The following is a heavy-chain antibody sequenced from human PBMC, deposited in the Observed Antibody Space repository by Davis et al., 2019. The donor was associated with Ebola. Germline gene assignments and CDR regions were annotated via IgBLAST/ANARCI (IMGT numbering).Heavy chain of an antibody. CDR3: ARRQGDHYYDSSGYYVD. CDR1: GYTFTSYG. Sequence: ASVKVSCKASGYTFTSYGISWVRQAPGQGLEWMGWISAYNGNTNYAHKLQARVTMTTDTSMSTAYMELRSLRSDDTAVYYCARRQGDHYYDSSGYYVDWGQGTLVTVSS. CDR2: ISAYNGNT. D-gene: IGHD3-22*01. J-gene: IGHJ4*02. V-gene: IGHV1-18*01.